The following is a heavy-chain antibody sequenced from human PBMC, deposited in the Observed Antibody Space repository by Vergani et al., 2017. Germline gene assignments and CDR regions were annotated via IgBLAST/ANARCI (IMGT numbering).Heavy chain of an antibody. Sequence: EVQLVQSGAEVKKPGESLKISCKGSGYSFTSYWIGWVRQMPGKGLEWMGIIYPGDSDTRYSPSFQGQVTISADKSISTAYLQWSSLKASDTAMYYCARRGWLCDGDYAHWYFDLWGRGTLVTVSS. CDR3: ARRGWLCDGDYAHWYFDL. V-gene: IGHV5-51*01. D-gene: IGHD4-17*01. J-gene: IGHJ2*01. CDR1: GYSFTSYW. CDR2: IYPGDSDT.